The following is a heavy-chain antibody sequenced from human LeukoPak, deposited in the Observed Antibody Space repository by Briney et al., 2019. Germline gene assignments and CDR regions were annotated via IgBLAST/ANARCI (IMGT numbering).Heavy chain of an antibody. CDR1: GYTFTSHG. CDR2: ISAYNGNT. J-gene: IGHJ2*01. V-gene: IGHV1-18*01. Sequence: ASVKVSCKASGYTFTSHGISWVRQAPGQGLEWMGWISAYNGNTNYAQKLQGRVTMTTDTSTSTAYMELRSLRSDDTAAYYCARVEWLQLYRYFDLWGRGTLVTVSS. CDR3: ARVEWLQLYRYFDL. D-gene: IGHD5-24*01.